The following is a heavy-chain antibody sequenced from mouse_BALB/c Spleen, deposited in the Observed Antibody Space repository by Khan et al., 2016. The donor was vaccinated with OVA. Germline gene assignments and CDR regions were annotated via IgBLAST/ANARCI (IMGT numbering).Heavy chain of an antibody. CDR3: AREGLRGVAMDY. J-gene: IGHJ4*01. CDR1: GYTFTAYD. CDR2: IYPGDGTT. V-gene: IGHV1S56*01. D-gene: IGHD2-4*01. Sequence: QVQLKQSGPELVKPGTLVKISCKASGYTFTAYDINWVKQRPGQGLIWIGWIYPGDGTTKYNDNFKGKATLTADKSSNTAYMHLSSLTSEESAVYFCAREGLRGVAMDYWGQGTSVSVSS.